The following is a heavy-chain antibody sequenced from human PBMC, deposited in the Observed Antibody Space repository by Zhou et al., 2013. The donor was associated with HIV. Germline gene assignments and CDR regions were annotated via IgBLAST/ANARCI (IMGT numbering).Heavy chain of an antibody. CDR2: IIPILGIA. J-gene: IGHJ4*02. V-gene: IGHV1-69*04. D-gene: IGHD2-2*01. Sequence: QVQLVQSGAEVKKPGSSVKVSCKASGGTFSSYAISWVRQAPGQGLEWMGRIIPILGIANYAQKFQGRVTITTDESTSTAYMELSSLRSEDTAVYYCAREGVPTRLGYFDYWGQGTLVTVSS. CDR3: AREGVPTRLGYFDY. CDR1: GGTFSSYA.